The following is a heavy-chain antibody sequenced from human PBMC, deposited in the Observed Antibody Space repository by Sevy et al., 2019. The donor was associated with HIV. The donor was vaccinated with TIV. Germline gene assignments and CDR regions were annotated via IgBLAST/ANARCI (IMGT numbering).Heavy chain of an antibody. Sequence: GGSLRLSCTASGFTVNTNYMSWVRRAPGKGLEWVSVIYSGGSTYDADSVKGRFTISSDNSKNTVYLQMNSLRAEDTAVYYCARFSGGSKGTAFDYWGQGTLVTVSS. V-gene: IGHV3-53*01. CDR2: IYSGGST. CDR3: ARFSGGSKGTAFDY. D-gene: IGHD2-15*01. J-gene: IGHJ4*02. CDR1: GFTVNTNY.